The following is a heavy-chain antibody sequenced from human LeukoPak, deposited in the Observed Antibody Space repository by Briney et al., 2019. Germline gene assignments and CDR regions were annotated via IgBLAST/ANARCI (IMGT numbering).Heavy chain of an antibody. CDR1: GWSSSAYY. CDR3: AKLYYYGAGSLPPNWFDP. D-gene: IGHD3-10*01. CDR2: IIHSGST. Sequence: SETLSITCAVYGWSSSAYYWSWIRQPPGKGLEWIGDIIHSGSTYYNPSLKSRVTRSVDTSKNQLSLKLSSGTAADMAVYYCAKLYYYGAGSLPPNWFDPWGQGTLVTVSS. J-gene: IGHJ5*02. V-gene: IGHV4-34*12.